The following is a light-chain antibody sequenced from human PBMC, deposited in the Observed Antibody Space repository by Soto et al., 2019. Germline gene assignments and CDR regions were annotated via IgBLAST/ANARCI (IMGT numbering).Light chain of an antibody. V-gene: IGLV2-14*01. CDR3: SSYTNSSTYVV. CDR2: EVS. CDR1: SSDVGGYNY. J-gene: IGLJ2*01. Sequence: QSVLTQPASVSGSPGQSITISCTGTSSDVGGYNYVSWYQQHPDKAPKVMIYEVSNRPLGVSNRFSGSKSGNTASLTISGLQAEDEADYYCSSYTNSSTYVVFGGGTKLTVL.